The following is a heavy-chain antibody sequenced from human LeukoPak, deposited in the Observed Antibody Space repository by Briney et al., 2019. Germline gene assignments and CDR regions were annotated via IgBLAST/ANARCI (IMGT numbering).Heavy chain of an antibody. Sequence: PSETLSLTCTVSGGSISSDAYYWAWVRQPPGKGLEWIGIVYYTGSTYYNPSLKSRLIMFVDTSKNQFSLKLSSVTAADTAVYYCATIETDNSGYHWFAPWGQGTLVTVSS. CDR3: ATIETDNSGYHWFAP. J-gene: IGHJ5*02. V-gene: IGHV4-39*01. D-gene: IGHD3-22*01. CDR1: GGSISSDAYY. CDR2: VYYTGST.